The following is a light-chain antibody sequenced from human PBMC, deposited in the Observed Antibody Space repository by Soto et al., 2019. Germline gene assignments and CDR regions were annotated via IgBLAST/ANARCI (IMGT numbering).Light chain of an antibody. J-gene: IGLJ1*01. CDR3: GSWDSSLSAYV. V-gene: IGLV1-51*01. CDR2: DDD. CDR1: SSNIGGNS. Sequence: QSALTQPPSVSAAPGQRVTISCSGSSSNIGGNSVSWYQQLPGTAPKLLIYDDDKRPSGIPDRFSGSKSDTSATLGITGFQTGDEADHYCGSWDSSLSAYVFGTGTKVTVL.